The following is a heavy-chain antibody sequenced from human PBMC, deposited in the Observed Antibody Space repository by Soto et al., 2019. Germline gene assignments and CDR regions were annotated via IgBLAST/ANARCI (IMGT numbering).Heavy chain of an antibody. CDR1: GFPFSGSS. V-gene: IGHV3-48*02. CDR3: ARPIRGWSFDL. J-gene: IGHJ4*02. D-gene: IGHD3-10*01. CDR2: ISSNSATI. Sequence: DVPLVESGGGSVQSGGSLRLSCAASGFPFSGSSMNWVRQAPGKGLEWVSYISSNSATIYYADSVRGRFTISRDNAQNSLYLQMNDLGDDDTAVYYCARPIRGWSFDLSGQGTLVTVSS.